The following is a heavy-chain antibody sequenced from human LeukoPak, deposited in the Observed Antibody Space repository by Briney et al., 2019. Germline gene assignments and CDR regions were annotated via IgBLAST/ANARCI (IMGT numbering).Heavy chain of an antibody. CDR3: ARRALISTSRYQHIDY. D-gene: IGHD2-2*01. V-gene: IGHV5-51*01. CDR2: IYPGDSDT. CDR1: GYSFTSYW. J-gene: IGHJ4*02. Sequence: PGESLKISCKGSGYSFTSYWIGWVRQMPGKGLEWMGIIYPGDSDTRYSPSFQGQVTISADKSISTAYLQWSSLKASDTAMYYCARRALISTSRYQHIDYWGQGTLVTVSS.